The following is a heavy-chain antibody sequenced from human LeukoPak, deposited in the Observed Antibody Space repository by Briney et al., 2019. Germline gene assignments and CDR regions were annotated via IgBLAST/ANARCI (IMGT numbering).Heavy chain of an antibody. J-gene: IGHJ4*02. Sequence: GGSLRLSCAASGFTFSSYSMNWVRQAPGNGLEWVSSISSSSSYIYYADSVKGRFTISRDNAKNSLYLQMNSLRAEDTAVYYCARESVGYYDFWSGYSNYHPFDYWGQGTLVTVSS. CDR3: ARESVGYYDFWSGYSNYHPFDY. V-gene: IGHV3-21*01. D-gene: IGHD3-3*01. CDR2: ISSSSSYI. CDR1: GFTFSSYS.